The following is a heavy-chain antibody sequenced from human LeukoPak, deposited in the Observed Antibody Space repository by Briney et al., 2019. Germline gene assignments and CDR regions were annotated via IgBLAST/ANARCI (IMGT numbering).Heavy chain of an antibody. D-gene: IGHD6-13*01. CDR2: INHSGST. Sequence: SETLSLTCAVYGGSFSGYYWSWIRQPPGKELEWIGEINHSGSTNYNPSLKSRVTISVDTSKNQFSLKLSSVTAADTAVYYCARRRNSSRLNWFDPWGQGTLVTVSS. J-gene: IGHJ5*02. CDR1: GGSFSGYY. V-gene: IGHV4-34*01. CDR3: ARRRNSSRLNWFDP.